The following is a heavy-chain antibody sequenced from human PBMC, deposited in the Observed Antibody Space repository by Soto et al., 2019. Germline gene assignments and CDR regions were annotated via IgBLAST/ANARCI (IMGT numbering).Heavy chain of an antibody. V-gene: IGHV3-11*06. Sequence: GGSLRLSCAGSGFTFGGSYMSWIRQAPGKGLEWLSYISPGSRYPAYADSVKGRFTISRDNAKRSLYLQMMSLTAEDTDIYYCVRGGGGGLFDPWGQGTMVTVP. CDR2: ISPGSRYP. J-gene: IGHJ5*02. D-gene: IGHD2-15*01. CDR3: VRGGGGGLFDP. CDR1: GFTFGGSY.